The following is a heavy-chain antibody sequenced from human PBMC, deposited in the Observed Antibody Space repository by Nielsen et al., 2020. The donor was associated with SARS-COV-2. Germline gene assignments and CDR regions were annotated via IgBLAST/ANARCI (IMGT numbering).Heavy chain of an antibody. V-gene: IGHV3-23*01. J-gene: IGHJ4*02. D-gene: IGHD5-12*01. CDR2: ISGSGGST. Sequence: GESLKISCAASGFTFSSYAMSWVRQAPGKGLEWVSAISGSGGSTYYADSVKGRFTISRDNAKNSLYLQMNSLRAEDTAVYYCARDLGGYPDYWGQGTLVTVSS. CDR3: ARDLGGYPDY. CDR1: GFTFSSYA.